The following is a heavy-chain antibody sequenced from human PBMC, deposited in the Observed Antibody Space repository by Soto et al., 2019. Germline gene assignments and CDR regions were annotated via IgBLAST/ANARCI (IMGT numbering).Heavy chain of an antibody. V-gene: IGHV1-3*04. J-gene: IGHJ5*02. CDR2: IITGNGDT. CDR1: GYTFTNYA. Sequence: ASVKVSCKASGYTFTNYAVHWVRQAPGQSLEWMGWIITGNGDTKYSQKFQGRVTITRDTSASTAYMELSSLSSEDTAVYYCAKDGALATTTRNWLDPWGQGTLVTVSS. CDR3: AKDGALATTTRNWLDP. D-gene: IGHD1-26*01.